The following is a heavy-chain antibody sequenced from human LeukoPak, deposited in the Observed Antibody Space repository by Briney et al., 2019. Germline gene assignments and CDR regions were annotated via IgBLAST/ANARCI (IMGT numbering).Heavy chain of an antibody. CDR3: ARGSSSWRGVGFDY. Sequence: ASVKVSCKASGYTFTSYSMHWVRQAPGQGPEWMGVINPSGDTTNYAQRFQGRVTMTRDTSISTAYMELSRLRSDDTAVYYCARGSSSWRGVGFDYWGQGTLVTVSS. D-gene: IGHD6-13*01. V-gene: IGHV1-46*01. CDR1: GYTFTSYS. CDR2: INPSGDTT. J-gene: IGHJ4*02.